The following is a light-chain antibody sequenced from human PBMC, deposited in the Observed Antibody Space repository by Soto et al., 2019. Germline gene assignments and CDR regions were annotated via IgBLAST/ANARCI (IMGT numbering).Light chain of an antibody. Sequence: IQLTQSPSFLSASVGDRVTITCRASQGISSYLAWYQQKPGKAPKLLIYAASTLQSGVPSRFSGSGCGTEFFLTISSLQPDDFLVYYCQQYNNWPKITFGQGTRLEIK. CDR1: QGISSY. CDR2: AAS. CDR3: QQYNNWPKIT. J-gene: IGKJ5*01. V-gene: IGKV1-9*01.